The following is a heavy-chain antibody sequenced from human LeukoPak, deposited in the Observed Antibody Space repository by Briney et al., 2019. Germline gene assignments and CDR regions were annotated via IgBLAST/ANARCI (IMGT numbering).Heavy chain of an antibody. CDR1: GYTFTSYG. CDR2: ISAYNGNT. CDR3: ARDRVYSGYGWSWGY. Sequence: ASVKVSCKASGYTFTSYGISWVRQAPGQGLEWMGWISAYNGNTNYAQKLRGRVTMTTDTSTSTAYMEVRSLRSDDTAVYYCARDRVYSGYGWSWGYWGQGTLVTVSS. V-gene: IGHV1-18*01. D-gene: IGHD5-12*01. J-gene: IGHJ4*02.